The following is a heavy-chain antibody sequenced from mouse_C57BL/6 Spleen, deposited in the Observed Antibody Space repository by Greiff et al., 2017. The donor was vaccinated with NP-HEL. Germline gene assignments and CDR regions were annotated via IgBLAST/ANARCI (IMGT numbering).Heavy chain of an antibody. V-gene: IGHV1-50*01. D-gene: IGHD2-4*01. CDR3: ARSSYDYGYAMDY. CDR2: IDPSDSYT. Sequence: VQLQQPGAELVKPGASVKLSCKASGYTFTSYWMQWVKQRPGQGLEWIGEIDPSDSYTNYNQKFKGKATLTVDTSSSTAYMQLSSLTSEDSAVYYCARSSYDYGYAMDYWGQGTSVTVSS. J-gene: IGHJ4*01. CDR1: GYTFTSYW.